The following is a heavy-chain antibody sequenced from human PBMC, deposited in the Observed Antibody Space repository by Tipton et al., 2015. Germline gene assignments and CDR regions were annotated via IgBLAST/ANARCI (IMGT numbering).Heavy chain of an antibody. J-gene: IGHJ6*02. CDR1: AYSITSDYY. D-gene: IGHD6-19*01. V-gene: IGHV4-38-2*02. CDR2: ISHSGNT. CDR3: AREAVARYYYGMDV. Sequence: TLSLTCAVSAYSITSDYYWGWIRQPPGKGLEWIGSISHSGNTYYNPSLKSRISMSVDTSKNQISLKLSSVTAADTAVYYCAREAVARYYYGMDVWGQGTTVTVSS.